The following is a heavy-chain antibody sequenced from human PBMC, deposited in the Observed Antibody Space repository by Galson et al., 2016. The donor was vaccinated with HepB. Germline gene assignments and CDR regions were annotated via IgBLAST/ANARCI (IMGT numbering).Heavy chain of an antibody. CDR2: VHYSGIT. D-gene: IGHD3/OR15-3a*01. Sequence: ETLSLTCAVSGASISGHYWSWIRQPPGKGLEWIGYVHYSGITNYNPSLKSRVSITIDTSKTHFSLRLTSLTVADTAIYYCARDGRAWVGLDVWGQGTTVTVSS. CDR1: GASISGHY. CDR3: ARDGRAWVGLDV. V-gene: IGHV4-59*11. J-gene: IGHJ6*02.